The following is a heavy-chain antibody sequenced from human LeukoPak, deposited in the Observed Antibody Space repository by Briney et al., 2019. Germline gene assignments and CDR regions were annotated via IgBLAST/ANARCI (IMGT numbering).Heavy chain of an antibody. CDR1: GFTFSSYW. CDR3: FSGGGS. J-gene: IGHJ5*02. Sequence: GGSLRLSCSAPGFTFSSYWMHWVRQAPGRGLVWVSRINTDGSSSRYADSVKGRFTISRDNAENSLILQMNRLRVEETAVYYCFSGGGSWGQGTLVTVSS. CDR2: INTDGSSS. D-gene: IGHD6-25*01. V-gene: IGHV3-74*01.